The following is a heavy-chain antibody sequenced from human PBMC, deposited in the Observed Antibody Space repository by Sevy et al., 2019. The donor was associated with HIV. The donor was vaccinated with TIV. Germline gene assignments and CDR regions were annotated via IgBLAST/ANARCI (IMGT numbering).Heavy chain of an antibody. CDR3: AKDRKVLLVVYAIPFDVFDI. D-gene: IGHD2-8*02. J-gene: IGHJ3*02. CDR1: GFIFSSYE. CDR2: ISQSGGTT. Sequence: GGSLRLSCAASGFIFSSYEMSWVRQAPGKGLEWVSHISQSGGTTYYSDSVKGRFTISRDNAKNSLYLQMNSLRPEDTAVYYCAKDRKVLLVVYAIPFDVFDIWGQGTMVTVSS. V-gene: IGHV3-48*03.